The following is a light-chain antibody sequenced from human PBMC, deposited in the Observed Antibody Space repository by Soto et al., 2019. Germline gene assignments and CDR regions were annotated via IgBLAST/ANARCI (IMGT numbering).Light chain of an antibody. CDR2: GAS. Sequence: EIVLTQSPGTLSLPPGERATLSCRASQSVSSSYLAWYQQKPGQAPRLLIYGASSRATGIPDRFSGSGSGTDFTLTISRLEPEDFAVYYCQQYGSSPRTVGQGTKVDSK. CDR3: QQYGSSPRT. CDR1: QSVSSSY. J-gene: IGKJ1*01. V-gene: IGKV3-20*01.